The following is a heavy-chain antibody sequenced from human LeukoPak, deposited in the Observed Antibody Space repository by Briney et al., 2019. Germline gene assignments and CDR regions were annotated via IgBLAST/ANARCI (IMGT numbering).Heavy chain of an antibody. CDR2: INPNSGGT. Sequence: ASVKVSCKASGYTFTGYYMHWVRQAPGQGLERMGWINPNSGGTNYAQKFQGRVTMTRDTSISTAYMELSRLRSDDTAVYYCARGSGNWNTWFDPWGQGTLVTVSS. CDR1: GYTFTGYY. V-gene: IGHV1-2*02. CDR3: ARGSGNWNTWFDP. J-gene: IGHJ5*02. D-gene: IGHD1-1*01.